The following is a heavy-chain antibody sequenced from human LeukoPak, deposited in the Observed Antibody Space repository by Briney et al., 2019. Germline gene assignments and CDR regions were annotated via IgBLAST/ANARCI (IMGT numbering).Heavy chain of an antibody. D-gene: IGHD1-26*01. CDR3: ARDRSGSYYTFDV. V-gene: IGHV4-59*01. CDR1: GGSISSNH. CDR2: IYYSGIT. Sequence: ASETLSLTCTVSGGSISSNHWSWIRQPPGKGLEWIGYIYYSGITNYNLSLKSRVTISADTSKNQFSLKLSSVTAADTAIYYCARDRSGSYYTFDVWGQGTVVTVSS. J-gene: IGHJ3*01.